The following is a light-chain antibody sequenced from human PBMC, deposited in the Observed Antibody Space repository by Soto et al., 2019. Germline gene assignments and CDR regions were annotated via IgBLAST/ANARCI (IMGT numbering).Light chain of an antibody. CDR1: QDIIRY. CDR2: DTS. V-gene: IGKV1-39*01. Sequence: DIQMTQSPSSLSASVGDRVTITCRASQDIIRYLNWYQQKPGKAPKLLIYDTSSLQSGVPSRFSGSGSGTDFTLTISSLQPEDFATYYCQQSYSTPYTXGQGTKVDIK. J-gene: IGKJ2*01. CDR3: QQSYSTPYT.